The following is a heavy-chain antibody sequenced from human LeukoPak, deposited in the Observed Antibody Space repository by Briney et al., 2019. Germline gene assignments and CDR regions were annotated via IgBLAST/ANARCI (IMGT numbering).Heavy chain of an antibody. CDR3: ARDIELSC. CDR1: GFTFSDSA. V-gene: IGHV3-23*01. J-gene: IGHJ4*02. CDR2: ISASGGNS. Sequence: GGSLRLSCEASGFTFSDSAMSWVRQASGRGLEWVSLISASGGNSYYADSVKGRFTVSRDSSKNTLHLQMYSLGAEDTAVYYCARDIELSCWGQGTLVTVSS. D-gene: IGHD1-26*01.